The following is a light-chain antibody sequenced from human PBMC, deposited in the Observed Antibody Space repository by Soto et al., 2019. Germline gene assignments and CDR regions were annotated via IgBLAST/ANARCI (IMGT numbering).Light chain of an antibody. V-gene: IGKV3-20*01. CDR3: QQYGSSLWT. Sequence: EVVLTQFASTLSGSPGERATLSCRASQTVSRNLAWYQQRTGQAPRLLIYDISNRAAGVPARFSGSWSGTDFTLTIVRLEPEDFAGYYCQQYGSSLWTFGQGTKV. CDR1: QTVSRN. J-gene: IGKJ1*01. CDR2: DIS.